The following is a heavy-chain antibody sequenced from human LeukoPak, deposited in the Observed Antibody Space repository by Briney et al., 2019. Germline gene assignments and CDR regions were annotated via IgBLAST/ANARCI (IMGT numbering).Heavy chain of an antibody. V-gene: IGHV3-30*02. CDR2: LQTNGNDK. D-gene: IGHD2-2*01. J-gene: IGHJ4*02. Sequence: GGSLRLSCAVSGFTFSDSAMHWVRQAPGKGLEWVASLQTNGNDKYPSDSLKGRFTISRDNSKNTLYLQMNTVRPEDTAVFYCARGVTSWPQGPYHFDYWGQGILITAS. CDR1: GFTFSDSA. CDR3: ARGVTSWPQGPYHFDY.